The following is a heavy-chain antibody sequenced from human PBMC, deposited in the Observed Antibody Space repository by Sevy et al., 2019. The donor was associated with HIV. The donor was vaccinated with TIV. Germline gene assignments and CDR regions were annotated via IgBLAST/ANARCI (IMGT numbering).Heavy chain of an antibody. CDR2: IIPILGIA. CDR3: ARGSSTTRAFDI. CDR1: GGTFSSYA. V-gene: IGHV1-69*04. D-gene: IGHD2-2*01. J-gene: IGHJ3*02. Sequence: ASVKVSCKASGGTFSSYAISWVRQAPGQGLEWMGRIIPILGIANYAQKFQGRVTITADKSTSTAYMELSSLRSEDTALYYCARGSSTTRAFDIWGQGTMVTVSS.